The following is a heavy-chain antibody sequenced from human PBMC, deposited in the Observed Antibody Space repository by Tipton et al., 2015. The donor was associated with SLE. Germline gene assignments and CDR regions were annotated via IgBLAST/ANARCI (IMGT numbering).Heavy chain of an antibody. J-gene: IGHJ4*02. Sequence: TLSLTCTVSGGSISSSSYYWGWICQPPGKGLEWIGSIYYSGSTYYNPSLKSRVTISVGTSKNQFSLNQSSVTAADTAVYYCARVGLVAPAAISSGVDYWGQGTLVTVSS. CDR2: IYYSGST. CDR1: GGSISSSSYY. V-gene: IGHV4-39*07. CDR3: ARVGLVAPAAISSGVDY. D-gene: IGHD2-2*02.